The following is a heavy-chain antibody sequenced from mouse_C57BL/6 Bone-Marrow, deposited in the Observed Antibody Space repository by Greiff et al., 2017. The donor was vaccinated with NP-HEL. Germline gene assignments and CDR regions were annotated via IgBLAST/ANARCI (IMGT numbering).Heavy chain of an antibody. Sequence: DVQLVESGPGLVKPSQSLSLTCSVTGYSITSGYYWNWIRQFPGNKLEWMGYISYDGSNNYNPSLKNRISITRDTSKNQFFLKLNSVTTEDTATYYCAREGLRRGYAMDYWGQGTSVTVSS. J-gene: IGHJ4*01. CDR2: ISYDGSN. V-gene: IGHV3-6*01. CDR1: GYSITSGYY. D-gene: IGHD2-4*01. CDR3: AREGLRRGYAMDY.